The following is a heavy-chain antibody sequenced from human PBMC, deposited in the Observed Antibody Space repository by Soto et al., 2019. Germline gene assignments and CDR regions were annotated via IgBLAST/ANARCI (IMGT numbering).Heavy chain of an antibody. D-gene: IGHD3-10*01. CDR1: GGTFSSYA. J-gene: IGHJ6*02. CDR3: AREESAMVRGVIIYYYGMDV. CDR2: IIPIFGTA. V-gene: IGHV1-69*12. Sequence: QVQLVQSGAEVKKPGSSVKVSCKASGGTFSSYAISWVRQAPGQGLEWMGGIIPIFGTANYAQKFQGRVTITADESTSTAYMELSRVRAEDTAVYYCAREESAMVRGVIIYYYGMDVWGQGTTVTVSS.